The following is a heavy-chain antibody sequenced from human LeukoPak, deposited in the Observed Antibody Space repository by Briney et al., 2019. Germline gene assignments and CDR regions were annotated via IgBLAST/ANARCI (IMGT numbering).Heavy chain of an antibody. CDR1: GYTFTGYY. V-gene: IGHV1-2*02. CDR2: INPNSGGT. CDR3: ARSAGIAAEKYYFDY. D-gene: IGHD6-13*01. Sequence: ASVKVSCKASGYTFTGYYMHWVRQAPGQGLEWMGWINPNSGGTNYAQKFQGRVTMTRDTSISTAYMELSRLRSDGTAVYYCARSAGIAAEKYYFDYWGQGTLVTVS. J-gene: IGHJ4*02.